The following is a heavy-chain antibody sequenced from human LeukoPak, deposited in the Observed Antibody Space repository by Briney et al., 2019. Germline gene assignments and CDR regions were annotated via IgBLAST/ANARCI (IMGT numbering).Heavy chain of an antibody. CDR1: GSTFSSYG. D-gene: IGHD3-10*01. V-gene: IGHV3-30*02. CDR3: ARSLGNYYGSPDY. Sequence: GGSLRLSCAASGSTFSSYGMHWVRQAPGKGLEWVAFIRYDGSNKYYADSVKGRFTISRDNSKNTLYLQMNSLRAEDTAVYYCARSLGNYYGSPDYWGQGTLVTVSS. CDR2: IRYDGSNK. J-gene: IGHJ4*02.